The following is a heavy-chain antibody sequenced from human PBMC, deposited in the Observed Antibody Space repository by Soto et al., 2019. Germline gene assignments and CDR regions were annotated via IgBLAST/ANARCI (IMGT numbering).Heavy chain of an antibody. V-gene: IGHV3-33*01. CDR3: ATGYFYDRRSGAFDI. J-gene: IGHJ3*02. CDR2: IWYDGSEK. CDR1: GFSFSSYG. Sequence: QVQLVESGGGVVQPGRSLRLSCAASGFSFSSYGMHWVRQAPGKGLEWVAVIWYDGSEKFHADSVKGRFTISRVNSKNTLYLQMNSLRAEDTVVYYCATGYFYDRRSGAFDIWGQGTMVTVSS. D-gene: IGHD3-22*01.